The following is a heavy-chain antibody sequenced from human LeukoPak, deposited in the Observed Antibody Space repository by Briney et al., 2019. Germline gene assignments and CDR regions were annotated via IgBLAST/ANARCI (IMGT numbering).Heavy chain of an antibody. CDR2: ISGSGNSP. CDR3: AKDQRAVAGTCFDN. Sequence: GGSLRLSCTASGFTFSSYAMTWVRQAPGTGLEWVADISGSGNSPNYTDSVKGRFTISRDNSNNTLYLQMKTLSPEDTAVYYCAKDQRAVAGTCFDNWGRGTVVTVSS. J-gene: IGHJ4*02. CDR1: GFTFSSYA. D-gene: IGHD6-19*01. V-gene: IGHV3-23*01.